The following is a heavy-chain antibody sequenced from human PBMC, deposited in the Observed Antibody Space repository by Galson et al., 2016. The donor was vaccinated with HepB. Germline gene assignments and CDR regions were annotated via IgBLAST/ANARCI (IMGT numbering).Heavy chain of an antibody. CDR2: ISYDASNK. CDR3: AKLLELYRLGLYDYYGMDV. D-gene: IGHD2-8*02. Sequence: SLRLSCAASGFTFSNYAMHWVRQAPGKGLEWVAVISYDASNKYYADSVKGRFTISRDNSENTLYLQMNSLRAEDTAVYYCAKLLELYRLGLYDYYGMDVWGKGTTVTVSS. CDR1: GFTFSNYA. V-gene: IGHV3-30*18. J-gene: IGHJ6*04.